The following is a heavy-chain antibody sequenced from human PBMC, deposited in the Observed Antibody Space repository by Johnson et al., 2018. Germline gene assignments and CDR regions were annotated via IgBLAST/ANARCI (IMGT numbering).Heavy chain of an antibody. CDR1: GLTFSNKW. CDR2: ISTDGSGT. V-gene: IGHV3-74*01. J-gene: IGHJ3*02. CDR3: VTTTGNAFNT. D-gene: IGHD1-14*01. Sequence: VQLQESGGGLVQPGGSLTLSCAASGLTFSNKWIHWVRQVPGKGLLWVSHISTDGSGTNYADSVNGRFTVSRDSVRNTVYLPMSTLRVDDTAVYYCVTTTGNAFNTWGQGTVVTVSS.